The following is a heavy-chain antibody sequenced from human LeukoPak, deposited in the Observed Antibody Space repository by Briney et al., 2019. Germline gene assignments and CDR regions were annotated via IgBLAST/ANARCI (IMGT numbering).Heavy chain of an antibody. J-gene: IGHJ6*03. Sequence: ASVKVSCKASGYTFTSYGISWVRQAPGQGLEWMGIINPSGGSTSYAQKFQGRVTMTRDTSTSTVYMELSSLRSEDTAVYYCATPGQQLGYYYMDVWGKGTTVTVSS. V-gene: IGHV1-46*01. CDR1: GYTFTSYG. CDR3: ATPGQQLGYYYMDV. CDR2: INPSGGST. D-gene: IGHD6-13*01.